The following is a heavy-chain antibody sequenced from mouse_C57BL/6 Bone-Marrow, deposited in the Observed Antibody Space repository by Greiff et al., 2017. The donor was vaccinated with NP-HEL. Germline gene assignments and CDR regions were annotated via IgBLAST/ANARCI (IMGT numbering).Heavy chain of an antibody. J-gene: IGHJ2*01. V-gene: IGHV1-26*01. CDR3: ARPLYYGSSYY. D-gene: IGHD1-1*01. Sequence: VQLQQSGPELVKPGASVKISCKASGYTFTDYYMNWVKQSHGKSLEWIGDINPNNGGTSYNQKFKGKATLTVDKSSSTAYMELRSLTSEDSAVYYCARPLYYGSSYYWGQGTTLTVSS. CDR2: INPNNGGT. CDR1: GYTFTDYY.